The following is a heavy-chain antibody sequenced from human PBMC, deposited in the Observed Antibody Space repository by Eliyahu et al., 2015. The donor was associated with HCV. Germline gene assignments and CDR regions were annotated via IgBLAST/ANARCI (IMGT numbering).Heavy chain of an antibody. CDR3: GRGLFGTPGAFFDY. CDR2: VDPNSGGT. D-gene: IGHD3-10*02. CDR1: GYTFTAYY. V-gene: IGHV1-2*02. Sequence: QVRLVQSAAEVKKPGASVKVTCRTSGYTFTAYYMHWVRQAPGQGLEWMGWVDPNSGGTKFAQKFQGRVTVTRDTSISSVYLDLSSLKSDDTAVYYCGRGLFGTPGAFFDYWGQGTLVTVSS. J-gene: IGHJ4*02.